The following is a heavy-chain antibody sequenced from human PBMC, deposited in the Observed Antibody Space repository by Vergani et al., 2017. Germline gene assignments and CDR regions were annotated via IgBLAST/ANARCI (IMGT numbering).Heavy chain of an antibody. CDR3: ARGNYYGSGTYVDP. V-gene: IGHV3-66*02. CDR1: GSTFRGNY. D-gene: IGHD3-10*01. Sequence: ELQLVESGGGLVQPGGSLRLSCAASGSTFRGNYMTWVRQAPGKGLDWVSNIYRGDETYYADPLKGRDNISRDTSKNTLHLQINNLRVEDTAVYYCARGNYYGSGTYVDPWGQGTLVTVSS. CDR2: IYRGDET. J-gene: IGHJ5*02.